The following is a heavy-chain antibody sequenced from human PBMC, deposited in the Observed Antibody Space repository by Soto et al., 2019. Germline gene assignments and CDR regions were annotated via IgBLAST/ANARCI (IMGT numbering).Heavy chain of an antibody. J-gene: IGHJ6*02. CDR2: ISGSGGNA. D-gene: IGHD1-26*01. Sequence: EVQLLESGGGLEQPGGSLRRSCAASGFTFSSYAMSWVRQAPGKGLEWVSTISGSGGNAYYADSVKGGFSISRDNSKNTVRLQMNRLRADDTAVYYCAKDGASGSYTAYYYLGMDVWGQGTTVTVSS. CDR1: GFTFSSYA. V-gene: IGHV3-23*01. CDR3: AKDGASGSYTAYYYLGMDV.